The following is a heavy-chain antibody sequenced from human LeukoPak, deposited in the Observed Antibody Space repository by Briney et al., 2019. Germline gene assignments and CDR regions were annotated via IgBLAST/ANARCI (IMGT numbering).Heavy chain of an antibody. Sequence: GGSLRLSCAASGFIFSNYAMHWVRQAPGKGLEWVSSISSSSSYIYYADSVKGRFTISRDNAKKSLFLQMNSLRAEDTAVYYCSRDGRRGGGTMPPSTFDYWGQGTLVTVSS. D-gene: IGHD1-7*01. CDR1: GFIFSNYA. CDR2: ISSSSSYI. V-gene: IGHV3-21*01. J-gene: IGHJ4*02. CDR3: SRDGRRGGGTMPPSTFDY.